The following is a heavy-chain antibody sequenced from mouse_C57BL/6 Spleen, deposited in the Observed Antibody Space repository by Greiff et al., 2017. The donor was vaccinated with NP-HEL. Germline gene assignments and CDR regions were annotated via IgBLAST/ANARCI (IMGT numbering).Heavy chain of an antibody. CDR3: ARGYYGSSWGY. J-gene: IGHJ2*01. D-gene: IGHD1-1*01. V-gene: IGHV1-69*01. CDR2: IDPSDSYT. Sequence: VQLQQPGAELVMPGASVKLSCKASGYTFTSYWMHWVKQRPGQGLEWIGEIDPSDSYTNYNQKFKGKSTLTVDKSSSTAYMQLSSLTSEDSAVYYCARGYYGSSWGYWGQGTTLTVSS. CDR1: GYTFTSYW.